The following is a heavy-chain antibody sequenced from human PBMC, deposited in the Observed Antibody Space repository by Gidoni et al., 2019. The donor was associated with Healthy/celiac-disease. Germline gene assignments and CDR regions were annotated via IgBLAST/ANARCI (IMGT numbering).Heavy chain of an antibody. CDR2: IYYSGST. Sequence: QLQLQESGPGLVKPSETLSLTCTVSGGSISSSSYYWGWIRQPPGKGLEWIGSIYYSGSTYYNPSLKSRVTISVDTSKNQFSLKLSSVTAADTAVYYCARQPVGATYDYWGQGTLVTVSS. CDR3: ARQPVGATYDY. J-gene: IGHJ4*02. CDR1: GGSISSSSYY. V-gene: IGHV4-39*01. D-gene: IGHD1-26*01.